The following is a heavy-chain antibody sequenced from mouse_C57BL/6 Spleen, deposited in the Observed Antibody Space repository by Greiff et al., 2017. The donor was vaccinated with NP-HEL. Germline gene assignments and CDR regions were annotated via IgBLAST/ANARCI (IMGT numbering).Heavy chain of an antibody. CDR2: IYPGDGDT. Sequence: VQLQQSGPELVKPGASVKISCKASGYAFSSSWMNWVKQRPGKGLEWIGRIYPGDGDTNYNGKFKGKATLTADKSSSTAYMQLSSLTSEDSAVYFCARMGLTGYYFDYWGQGTTLTVSS. V-gene: IGHV1-82*01. CDR1: GYAFSSSW. D-gene: IGHD4-1*01. J-gene: IGHJ2*01. CDR3: ARMGLTGYYFDY.